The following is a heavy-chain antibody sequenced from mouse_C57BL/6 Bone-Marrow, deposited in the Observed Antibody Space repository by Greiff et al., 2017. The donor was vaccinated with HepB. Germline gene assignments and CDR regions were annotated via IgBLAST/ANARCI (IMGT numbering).Heavy chain of an antibody. J-gene: IGHJ3*01. Sequence: QVQLQQPGTELVKPGASVKLSCKASGYTFTSYWMHWVKQRPGQGLEWIGNINPSNGGTNYNEKFKSKATLTVDKSSSTAYMQLSSLTSEGSAVYYWARRGGGYWAWFAYWGQGTLVTVSA. CDR3: ARRGGGYWAWFAY. CDR1: GYTFTSYW. CDR2: INPSNGGT. V-gene: IGHV1-53*01. D-gene: IGHD2-3*01.